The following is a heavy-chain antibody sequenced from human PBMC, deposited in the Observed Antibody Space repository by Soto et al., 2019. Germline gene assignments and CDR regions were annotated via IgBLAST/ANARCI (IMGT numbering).Heavy chain of an antibody. J-gene: IGHJ6*02. D-gene: IGHD6-13*01. CDR1: GGSISSYY. V-gene: IGHV4-59*08. Sequence: QVQLQESGPGLVKPSETLSLTCTVSGGSISSYYWSWIRQPPGKGLEWIGYIYYSGSTNYNPSLKSRVTISVATSKNQFSLKLSSVTAADTAVYYCARRIAAADDGMDVWGQGTTVTVSS. CDR3: ARRIAAADDGMDV. CDR2: IYYSGST.